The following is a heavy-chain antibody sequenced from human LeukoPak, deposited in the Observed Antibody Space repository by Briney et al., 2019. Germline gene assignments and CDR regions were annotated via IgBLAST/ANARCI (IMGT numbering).Heavy chain of an antibody. J-gene: IGHJ1*01. Sequence: SETLSLTCAVYGGSFSGYYWSWIRQPPGKGLEWIGEINHSGSTNYNPSLKSRVTISVDTSKNHSSLYLSSVTAADTAVDYCARGMGRSWYSAAVYFQDWGQGTLVTVSS. CDR2: INHSGST. D-gene: IGHD6-13*01. V-gene: IGHV4-34*01. CDR1: GGSFSGYY. CDR3: ARGMGRSWYSAAVYFQD.